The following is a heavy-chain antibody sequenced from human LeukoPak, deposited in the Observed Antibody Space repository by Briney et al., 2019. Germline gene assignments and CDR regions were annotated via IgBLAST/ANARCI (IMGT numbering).Heavy chain of an antibody. J-gene: IGHJ5*01. Sequence: GGSLRLSCAASGFTFSSYAMSWVRQAPGKGLEWVSAISGSGGSTYYADSVKGRFTISRDNSKNTLYLQMSSLRADDTAVYFCAKGQGSSSYNWFDSWGQGTLVTVSS. CDR2: ISGSGGST. CDR3: AKGQGSSSYNWFDS. CDR1: GFTFSSYA. V-gene: IGHV3-23*01. D-gene: IGHD6-6*01.